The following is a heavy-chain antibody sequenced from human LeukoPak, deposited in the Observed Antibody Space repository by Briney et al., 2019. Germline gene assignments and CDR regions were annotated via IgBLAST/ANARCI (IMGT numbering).Heavy chain of an antibody. J-gene: IGHJ4*02. V-gene: IGHV4-34*01. CDR1: GGSFSGYY. D-gene: IGHD3-16*01. Sequence: PSEALSLTCAVYGGSFSGYYWSWIRQPPGKGLEWIGEINHSGSTNYNPSLKSRVTISVDTSKNQFSLKLSSVTAADTAVYYCARGPLRGCLGDYWGQGTLVTVSS. CDR3: ARGPLRGCLGDY. CDR2: INHSGST.